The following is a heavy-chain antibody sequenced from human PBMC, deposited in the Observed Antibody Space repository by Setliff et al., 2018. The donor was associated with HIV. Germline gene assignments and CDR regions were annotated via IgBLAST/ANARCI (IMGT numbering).Heavy chain of an antibody. CDR3: ARVPEIQLSGLVTSWGAFDV. Sequence: SVKVSCKASGDMPITYAITWVRQAPGQGLEWVGGIIPILAIANYAQMFQGRVTFTADESTRTAYMELSSLRSEDTAVYYCARVPEIQLSGLVTSWGAFDVWGQGTRVTVSS. V-gene: IGHV1-69*10. CDR2: IIPILAIA. D-gene: IGHD3-3*01. J-gene: IGHJ3*01. CDR1: GDMPITYA.